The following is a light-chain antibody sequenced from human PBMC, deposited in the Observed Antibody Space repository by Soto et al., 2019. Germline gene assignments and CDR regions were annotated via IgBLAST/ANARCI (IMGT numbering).Light chain of an antibody. CDR2: GAS. CDR3: EQYDTWPFC. CDR1: QSVRSR. J-gene: IGKJ4*01. V-gene: IGKV3D-15*01. Sequence: EIVMPQSPATLYVSPWKGANISCKASQSVRSRLRCYQKKPGQXXRXXXFGASSRATGIPDRFSGSGSGTDFTLTISSLQSEDFAVYDCEQYDTWPFCFGGGTKVDIK.